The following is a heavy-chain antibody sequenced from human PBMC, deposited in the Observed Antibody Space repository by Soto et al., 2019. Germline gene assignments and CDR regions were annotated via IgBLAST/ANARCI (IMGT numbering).Heavy chain of an antibody. J-gene: IGHJ4*02. D-gene: IGHD2-15*01. Sequence: GGSLRLSCAASGFTFSTYSMSWVRQAPGKGLEWVSVIYSGGSTYYADSVKGRFIISRDDSKNTLFLQMNSLRAEDTAVYYCATAKLLLPWLFDYWGQGTLVTV. CDR3: ATAKLLLPWLFDY. V-gene: IGHV3-66*01. CDR1: GFTFSTYS. CDR2: IYSGGST.